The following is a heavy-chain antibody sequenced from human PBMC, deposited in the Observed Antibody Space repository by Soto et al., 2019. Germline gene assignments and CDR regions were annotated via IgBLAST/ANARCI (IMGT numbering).Heavy chain of an antibody. CDR3: ARRLNTGWCFDF. D-gene: IGHD6-19*01. V-gene: IGHV5-51*01. Sequence: GEARRVSCKGSGDSFTSYWIGWVRQMPGKGLEWMGIIYPGDSDTRYSPSFQGQVAFSADKSISTAYLQWSGLKASDTAIYYCARRLNTGWCFDFWGPATLVTVSS. CDR1: GDSFTSYW. CDR2: IYPGDSDT. J-gene: IGHJ4*02.